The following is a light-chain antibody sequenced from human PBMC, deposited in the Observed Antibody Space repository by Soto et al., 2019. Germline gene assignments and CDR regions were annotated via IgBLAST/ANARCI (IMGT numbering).Light chain of an antibody. CDR2: DVS. CDR1: SSDVGGYNY. Sequence: QSALTQPRSVSGSPGQSVTISCSGTSSDVGGYNYVSWHQQAPGKAPKLMIYDVSKRPSGVPDRFSGSKSGNTASLTISGLQAEDEADYYCCSYAGSYSSFGTGTKVTVL. J-gene: IGLJ1*01. V-gene: IGLV2-11*01. CDR3: CSYAGSYSS.